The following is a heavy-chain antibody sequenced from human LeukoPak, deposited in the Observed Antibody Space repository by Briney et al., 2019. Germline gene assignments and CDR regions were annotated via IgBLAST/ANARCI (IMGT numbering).Heavy chain of an antibody. J-gene: IGHJ4*02. V-gene: IGHV3-30*02. CDR3: ALSEKEYKYYGSGSYGERRSTGFDY. CDR1: GFTFNTYG. D-gene: IGHD3-10*01. Sequence: GGSLRLSCVVSGFTFNTYGMHWVRQAPGKGLEWVTFIRSDGSNEYYADSVKGRFTISRDNSKNTLYLQMNSLRAEDTAVYYCALSEKEYKYYGSGSYGERRSTGFDYWGQGTLVTVSS. CDR2: IRSDGSNE.